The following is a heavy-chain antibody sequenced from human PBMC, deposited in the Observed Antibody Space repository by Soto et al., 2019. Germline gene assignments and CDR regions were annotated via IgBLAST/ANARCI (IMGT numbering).Heavy chain of an antibody. CDR1: GGTFSSYS. V-gene: IGHV1-69*06. D-gene: IGHD3-3*01. Sequence: SVKVSCKASGGTFSSYSISWVRQAPGQGLEWMGGIIPIFGTANYAQKFQGRVTITADKSTSTAYMELSSLRSEDTAVYYCARTFGGSRYYFDYWGQGTLVTVSS. J-gene: IGHJ4*02. CDR3: ARTFGGSRYYFDY. CDR2: IIPIFGTA.